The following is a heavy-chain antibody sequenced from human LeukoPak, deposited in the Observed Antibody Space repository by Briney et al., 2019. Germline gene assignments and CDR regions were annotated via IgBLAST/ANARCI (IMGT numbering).Heavy chain of an antibody. V-gene: IGHV4-34*01. CDR2: INYSGST. J-gene: IGHJ6*03. D-gene: IGHD3-10*01. Sequence: SETLSLTCAVYGGSFSGYYWSWIRQPPGKGLEWIGEINYSGSTNYNPSLKSRVTISVDTSKNQFSLKLSSVTAADTAVYYCARLTYGSTYYMDVWGKGTTVTISS. CDR3: ARLTYGSTYYMDV. CDR1: GGSFSGYY.